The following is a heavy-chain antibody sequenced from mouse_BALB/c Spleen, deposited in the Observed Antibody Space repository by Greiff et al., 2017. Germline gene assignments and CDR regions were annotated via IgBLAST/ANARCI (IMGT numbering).Heavy chain of an antibody. CDR2: ISSGSSTI. J-gene: IGHJ3*01. CDR3: ARKGYYGSSYTWFAY. D-gene: IGHD1-1*01. CDR1: GFTFSSFG. Sequence: EVQLVESGGGLVQPGGSRKLSCAASGFTFSSFGMHWVRQAPEKGLEWVAYISSGSSTIYYADTVKGRFTISRDNPKNTLFLQMTSLRSEDTAMYYCARKGYYGSSYTWFAYWGQGTLVTVSA. V-gene: IGHV5-17*02.